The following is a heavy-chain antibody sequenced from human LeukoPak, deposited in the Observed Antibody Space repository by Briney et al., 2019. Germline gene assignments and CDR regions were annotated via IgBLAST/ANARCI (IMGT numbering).Heavy chain of an antibody. V-gene: IGHV4-59*01. D-gene: IGHD5-12*01. CDR1: GGSISSYY. CDR3: ARVVRVGATTPRTIAFDI. J-gene: IGHJ3*02. CDR2: IYYSGST. Sequence: PSETLSLTCTVSGGSISSYYWSWIRQPPGKGLEWIGYIYYSGSTNYNPSLKSRVTISVDTSKNQFSLKLSSVTAADTAVYYCARVVRVGATTPRTIAFDIWGQGTMVTVSS.